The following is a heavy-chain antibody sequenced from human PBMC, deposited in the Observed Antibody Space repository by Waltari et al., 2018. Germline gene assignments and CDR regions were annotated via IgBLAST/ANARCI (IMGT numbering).Heavy chain of an antibody. D-gene: IGHD6-13*01. CDR1: GFTFSSYW. V-gene: IGHV3-7*01. J-gene: IGHJ6*02. CDR2: IKQDGSEK. Sequence: EVQLVESGGGLVHPGGSLRLSCAASGFTFSSYWMSWVRQAPGKGLEWVANIKQDGSEKYYVDSVKRRFTISRDNAKISLYLQMNSLRAEDTAVYYCARDGHSSSWYYYYYGMDVWGQGTTVTVSS. CDR3: ARDGHSSSWYYYYYGMDV.